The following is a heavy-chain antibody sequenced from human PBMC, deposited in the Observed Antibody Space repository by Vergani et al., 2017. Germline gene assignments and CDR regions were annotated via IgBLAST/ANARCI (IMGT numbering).Heavy chain of an antibody. CDR2: IRYDGSNK. D-gene: IGHD3-9*01. CDR3: AKSPYDILTGYLDFDY. Sequence: VQLLESGGDLVQPGGSLRLSCAASGFTFSSYGMHWVRQAPGKGLEWVAFIRYDGSNKYYADSVKGRFTISRDNSKNTLYLQMNSLRAEDTAVYYCAKSPYDILTGYLDFDYWGQGTLVTVSS. V-gene: IGHV3-30*02. CDR1: GFTFSSYG. J-gene: IGHJ4*02.